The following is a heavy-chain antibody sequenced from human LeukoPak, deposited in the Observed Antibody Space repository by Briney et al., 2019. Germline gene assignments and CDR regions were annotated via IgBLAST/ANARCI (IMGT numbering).Heavy chain of an antibody. CDR3: VRDNAYTFDY. V-gene: IGHV3-7*01. Sequence: GGSLRLSCAASGFTFRSCWMGWVRQAPGKGLDWVAHIKPDGGEKYYVDSVKGRFTISRDNAKSTLSLQMNSLRAEDTAIYYCVRDNAYTFDYWGQGTLVTVSS. CDR1: GFTFRSCW. CDR2: IKPDGGEK. J-gene: IGHJ4*01. D-gene: IGHD5-24*01.